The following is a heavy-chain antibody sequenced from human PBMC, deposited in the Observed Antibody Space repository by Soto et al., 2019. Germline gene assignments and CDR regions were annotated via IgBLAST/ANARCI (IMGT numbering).Heavy chain of an antibody. V-gene: IGHV1-18*01. CDR3: ARGNIVVVVAATRPVMYWFYP. D-gene: IGHD2-15*01. J-gene: IGHJ5*02. CDR2: ISAYNGNT. CDR1: GYTFTSYV. Sequence: ASVKVSCKASGYTFTSYVISWVRQAPGQGLEWMGWISAYNGNTNYAQKLQGRVTMTTDTSTSTAYMELRSLRSDDTAVYYCARGNIVVVVAATRPVMYWFYPSGQGTLATVSS.